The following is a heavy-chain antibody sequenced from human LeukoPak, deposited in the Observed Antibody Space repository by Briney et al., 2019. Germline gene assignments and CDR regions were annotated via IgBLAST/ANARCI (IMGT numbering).Heavy chain of an antibody. V-gene: IGHV1-46*01. Sequence: ASVKVSCKASGYTFTSYYMHWVRQAPGQGLEWMGIINPSGGSTSYAQKFQGRVTMTRDTSTSTVYMELSSLRSEDTAVYYCARVRTIFGGYGAFDIWGQGTMVTVSS. CDR3: ARVRTIFGGYGAFDI. CDR2: INPSGGST. D-gene: IGHD3-3*01. CDR1: GYTFTSYY. J-gene: IGHJ3*02.